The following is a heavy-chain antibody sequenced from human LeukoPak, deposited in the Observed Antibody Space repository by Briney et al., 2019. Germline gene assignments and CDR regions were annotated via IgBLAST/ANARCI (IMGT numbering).Heavy chain of an antibody. CDR3: AREFYCSGGSCYGGFDY. J-gene: IGHJ4*02. CDR1: GGSFSGYY. Sequence: PSETLSLTCAVYGGSFSGYYWSWIRQPPGKGLEWIGEINHSGSTNYNPSLKSRVTISVDTSKNQFSLKLSSVTAADTAVYYCAREFYCSGGSCYGGFDYWGQGTLVTVSS. CDR2: INHSGST. V-gene: IGHV4-34*01. D-gene: IGHD2-15*01.